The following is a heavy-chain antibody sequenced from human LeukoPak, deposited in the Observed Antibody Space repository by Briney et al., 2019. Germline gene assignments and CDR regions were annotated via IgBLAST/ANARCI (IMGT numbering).Heavy chain of an antibody. Sequence: ASAKVSCKASGYTFTSYYMHWVRQAPGQGLEWMGIINPSGGSTSYAQKFQGRVTMTRDTSTSTVYMELSSLRSEDTAVYYCARGSYVVVTAHTFDYWGQGTLVTVSS. J-gene: IGHJ4*02. CDR1: GYTFTSYY. CDR3: ARGSYVVVTAHTFDY. CDR2: INPSGGST. V-gene: IGHV1-46*01. D-gene: IGHD2-21*02.